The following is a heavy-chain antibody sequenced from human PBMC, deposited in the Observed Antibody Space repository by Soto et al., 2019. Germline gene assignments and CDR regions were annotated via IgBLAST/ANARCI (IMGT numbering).Heavy chain of an antibody. V-gene: IGHV5-51*01. CDR1: GYSFTSYW. CDR2: IYPGDSDT. J-gene: IGHJ6*02. Sequence: PGEFLKISCKGSGYSFTSYWIGWVRQMPGKGLEWMGIIYPGDSDTRYSPSFQGQVTISADKSISTAYLQWSSLKASDTAMYYCAIDGVITETDYYDDGMDVWGQGTTVTVS. D-gene: IGHD1-20*01. CDR3: AIDGVITETDYYDDGMDV.